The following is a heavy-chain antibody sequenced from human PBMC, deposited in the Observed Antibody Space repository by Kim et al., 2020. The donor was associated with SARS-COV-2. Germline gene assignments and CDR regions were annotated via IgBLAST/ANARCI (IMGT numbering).Heavy chain of an antibody. CDR1: GYNFNAYF. V-gene: IGHV1-2*02. J-gene: IGHJ6*01. Sequence: ASVKVSCKASGYNFNAYFIQWVRRAPGHGLEWMGWIKPLSGDTNYAPKFQGRVSMTRDKSNSTAFLELSRLTYDDTAVYYCARGLKEGRNWPFYYYYDMD. D-gene: IGHD1-1*01. CDR3: ARGLKEGRNWPFYYYYDMD. CDR2: IKPLSGDT.